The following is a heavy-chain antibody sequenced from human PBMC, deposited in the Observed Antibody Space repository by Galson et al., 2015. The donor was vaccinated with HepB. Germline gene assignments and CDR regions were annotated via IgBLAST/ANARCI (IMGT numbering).Heavy chain of an antibody. CDR3: ARGRGD. V-gene: IGHV3-7*03. Sequence: SLRLSCAASGFSFSSSWMSWVRQAPGKGLEWVASIKQDGSEKYYVDSVKGRFTISRDNAKNSLLLQMNSLRAEDTAVYYCARGRGDWGQGTLVTVSS. J-gene: IGHJ4*02. CDR1: GFSFSSSW. D-gene: IGHD3-10*01. CDR2: IKQDGSEK.